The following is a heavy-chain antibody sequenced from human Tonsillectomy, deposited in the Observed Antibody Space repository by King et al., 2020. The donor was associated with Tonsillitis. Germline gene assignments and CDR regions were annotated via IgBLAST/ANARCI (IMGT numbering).Heavy chain of an antibody. V-gene: IGHV3-23*03. D-gene: IGHD3-10*01. CDR2: TFGGGYST. J-gene: IGHJ4*02. CDR1: GFTFSSYA. Sequence: QLVQSGGGLVQRGGSLRLSCAASGFTFSSYAMSWVRQAPGKGLEWVSVTFGGGYSTYYADSVKGRFTISGDNSKNTLYLQMTSLTAEDTAVYYCAKLYYYGFDYWGQGTLVTVSS. CDR3: AKLYYYGFDY.